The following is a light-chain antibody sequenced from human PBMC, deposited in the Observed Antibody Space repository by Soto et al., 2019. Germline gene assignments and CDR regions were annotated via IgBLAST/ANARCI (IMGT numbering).Light chain of an antibody. CDR1: QTVSSN. CDR2: GAS. Sequence: EIAMTQSPATLSVSPGERATLSCRASQTVSSNLAWYQQKPGQAPRLLIYGASTRATGIPARFSGSGSGTEFTLTISSLQSEDFAVYYCQQYNNWLPLTFGRGTRLEIK. J-gene: IGKJ5*01. CDR3: QQYNNWLPLT. V-gene: IGKV3-15*01.